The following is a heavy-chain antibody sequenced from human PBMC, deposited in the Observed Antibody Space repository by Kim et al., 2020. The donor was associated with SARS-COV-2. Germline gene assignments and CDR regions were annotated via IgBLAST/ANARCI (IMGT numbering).Heavy chain of an antibody. J-gene: IGHJ4*02. V-gene: IGHV3-15*01. CDR3: VAARYCTAGACYYHY. D-gene: IGHD2-8*02. Sequence: AEPVKGGFTISRDDSKSTLYLQMNSLQSEDTAVYYCVAARYCTAGACYYHYWGQGTLVTVSS.